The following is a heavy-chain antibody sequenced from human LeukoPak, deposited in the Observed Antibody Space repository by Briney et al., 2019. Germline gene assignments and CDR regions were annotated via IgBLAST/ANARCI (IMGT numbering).Heavy chain of an antibody. D-gene: IGHD3-22*01. J-gene: IGHJ4*02. V-gene: IGHV1-69*05. CDR3: ARGRREYYYDSSGYYYPH. CDR2: IIPIFGTA. Sequence: ASVKVSCKASGGTFSSYAISWMRQAPGQGLEWMGRIIPIFGTANYAQKFQGRVTITTDESTSTAYMELSSLRSEDTAVYYCARGRREYYYDSSGYYYPHWGQGTLVTVSS. CDR1: GGTFSSYA.